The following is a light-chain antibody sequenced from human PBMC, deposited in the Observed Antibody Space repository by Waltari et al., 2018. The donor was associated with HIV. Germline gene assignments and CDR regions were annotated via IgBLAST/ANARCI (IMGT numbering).Light chain of an antibody. V-gene: IGLV1-36*01. CDR2: GDS. Sequence: QSALTQEASVSGTVGQKVTLSCTGDSNNIGAYAVGWYQQISHGAPKTVMFGDSLPSGFPDRFSASTAGTTASLTTSGRQPEDEADYYCSAWDYSLSARVVGGGTRLTVL. CDR3: SAWDYSLSARV. CDR1: SNNIGAYA. J-gene: IGLJ3*02.